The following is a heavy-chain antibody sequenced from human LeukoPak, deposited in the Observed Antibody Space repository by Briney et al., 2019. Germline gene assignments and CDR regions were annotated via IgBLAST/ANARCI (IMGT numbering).Heavy chain of an antibody. V-gene: IGHV4-59*01. CDR1: GGSISSYY. CDR2: IYYSGST. CDR3: ARGTRYFDGDLYHFDY. Sequence: PSETLSLTCTVSGGSISSYYWSWIRQPPGKGLEWIGYIYYSGSTNYNPSLKSRVTISVDASKNQFPLKLSSVTAADTAVYYCARGTRYFDGDLYHFDYWGQGTLVTVSS. J-gene: IGHJ4*02. D-gene: IGHD3-9*01.